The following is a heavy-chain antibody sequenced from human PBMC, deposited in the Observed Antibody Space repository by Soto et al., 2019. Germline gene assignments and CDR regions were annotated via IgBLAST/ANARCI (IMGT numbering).Heavy chain of an antibody. CDR2: ISASGEDT. CDR1: GFTFSIRA. J-gene: IGHJ4*02. D-gene: IGHD5-18*01. Sequence: GSLRLSCEASGFTFSIRAMSWVRQAPGKGLEWVSIISASGEDTYYADSAKGRFTISRDNSKNTLYLQMNSLKPEDTAMYYCAKEGIELWSAFDYWGQGALVTVSS. V-gene: IGHV3-23*01. CDR3: AKEGIELWSAFDY.